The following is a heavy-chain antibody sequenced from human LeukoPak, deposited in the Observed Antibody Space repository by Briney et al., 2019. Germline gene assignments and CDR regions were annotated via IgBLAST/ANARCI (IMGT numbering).Heavy chain of an antibody. CDR2: IRSKAYGGTT. V-gene: IGHV3-49*04. CDR1: GFTFGDYA. J-gene: IGHJ3*02. Sequence: GGSLRLSRTASGFTFGDYAMSWVRQAPGKGLEWVGFIRSKAYGGTTEYAASVKGRFTISRDDSKSIAYLQMNSLKTEDTAVYYCTGHDDAFDIWGQGTMVTVSS. CDR3: TGHDDAFDI. D-gene: IGHD5-12*01.